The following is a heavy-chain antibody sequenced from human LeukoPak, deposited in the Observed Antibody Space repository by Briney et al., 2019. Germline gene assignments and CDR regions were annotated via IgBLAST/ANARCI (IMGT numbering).Heavy chain of an antibody. CDR1: GVTFGDYA. CDR3: TRARGIVATIFNH. D-gene: IGHD5-12*01. CDR2: IRSKAYGRTT. J-gene: IGHJ4*02. V-gene: IGHV3-49*04. Sequence: PGGSLRLSCTASGVTFGDYAMSWVRQAPGKGLEWVGFIRSKAYGRTTEYAASVKGRFTISRDDSKSIAYLQMNSLKTEDTAVYYCTRARGIVATIFNHWGQGTLVTVSS.